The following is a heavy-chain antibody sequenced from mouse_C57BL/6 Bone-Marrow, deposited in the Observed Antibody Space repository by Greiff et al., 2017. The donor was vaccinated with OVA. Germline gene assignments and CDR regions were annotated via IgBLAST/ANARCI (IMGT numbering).Heavy chain of an antibody. Sequence: EVKVVESGGGLVKPGGSLKLSCAASGFTFSSYTMSWVRQTPEKRLEWVATISGGGGNTYYPDSVKGRFTISRDNAKNTLYLQMSSLRSEDTALYYCARPLIYYDYDWYFDVWGTGTTVTVSS. J-gene: IGHJ1*03. D-gene: IGHD2-4*01. CDR1: GFTFSSYT. CDR2: ISGGGGNT. CDR3: ARPLIYYDYDWYFDV. V-gene: IGHV5-9*01.